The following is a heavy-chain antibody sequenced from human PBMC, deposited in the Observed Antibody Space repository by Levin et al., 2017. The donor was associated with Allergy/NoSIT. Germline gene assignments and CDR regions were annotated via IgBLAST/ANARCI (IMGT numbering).Heavy chain of an antibody. CDR3: ARDRAILVGSWAFDI. Sequence: GGSLRLSCKASGGTFSSYAISWVRQAPGQGLEWMGGIIPIFGTANYAQKFQGRVTITADESTSTAYMELSSLRSEDTAVYYCARDRAILVGSWAFDIWGQGTMVTVSS. J-gene: IGHJ3*02. CDR2: IIPIFGTA. CDR1: GGTFSSYA. D-gene: IGHD6-6*01. V-gene: IGHV1-69*01.